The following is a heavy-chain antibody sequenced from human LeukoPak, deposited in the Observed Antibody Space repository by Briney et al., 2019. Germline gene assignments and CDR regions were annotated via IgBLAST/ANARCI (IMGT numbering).Heavy chain of an antibody. CDR3: ARYYCASSRCPGVDY. V-gene: IGHV4-31*03. Sequence: PSQTLSLTCTVSGASITSGAYYWTWIRQHPGEGLEWIGYSSYSGSAYYNPSLKSRVTISVGTSKSQFSLKLSSVTAADTAVYYCARYYCASSRCPGVDYWGQGTLVTVSS. J-gene: IGHJ4*02. CDR1: GASITSGAYY. D-gene: IGHD2-2*01. CDR2: SSYSGSA.